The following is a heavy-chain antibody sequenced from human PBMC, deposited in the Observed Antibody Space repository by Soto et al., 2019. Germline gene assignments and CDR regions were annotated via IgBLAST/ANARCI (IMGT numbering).Heavy chain of an antibody. V-gene: IGHV3-23*01. D-gene: IGHD3-9*01. CDR1: GFTFSSYA. CDR3: AKVINILTGYRYYYYGMDV. CDR2: ISGSGGST. J-gene: IGHJ6*02. Sequence: PGGSLRLSCAASGFTFSSYAMSWVRQAPGKGLEWVSAISGSGGSTYYADSVKGRFTISRDNSKNTLYLQMNSLRAEDTAVYYCAKVINILTGYRYYYYGMDVWGQGTTVTVSS.